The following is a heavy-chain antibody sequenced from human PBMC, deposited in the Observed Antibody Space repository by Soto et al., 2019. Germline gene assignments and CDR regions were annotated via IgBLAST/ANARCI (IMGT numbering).Heavy chain of an antibody. CDR1: GFTFSSYS. CDR3: ARDRSRYSGYVSNY. Sequence: PGGSLRLSCAASGFTFSSYSMNWVRQAPGKGLVWVSRINSDGSSTSYADSVKGRFTISRDNAKNTLYLQMNSLRAEDTAVYYCARDRSRYSGYVSNYWGQGTLVTVSS. J-gene: IGHJ4*02. D-gene: IGHD5-12*01. V-gene: IGHV3-74*01. CDR2: INSDGSST.